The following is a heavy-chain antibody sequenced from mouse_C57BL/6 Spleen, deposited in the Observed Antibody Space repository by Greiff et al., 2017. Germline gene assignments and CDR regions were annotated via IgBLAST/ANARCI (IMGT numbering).Heavy chain of an antibody. V-gene: IGHV1-55*01. Sequence: QVQLQQPGAELVKPGASVKMSCKASGYTFTSYWITWVKQRPGQGLEWIGDIYPGSGSTNDNEKFKSKATLTVDTSSSTAYMQLSSLTSEDSAVYYCARWGTTVVAHWYFDVWGTGTTVTVSS. D-gene: IGHD1-1*01. J-gene: IGHJ1*03. CDR2: IYPGSGST. CDR3: ARWGTTVVAHWYFDV. CDR1: GYTFTSYW.